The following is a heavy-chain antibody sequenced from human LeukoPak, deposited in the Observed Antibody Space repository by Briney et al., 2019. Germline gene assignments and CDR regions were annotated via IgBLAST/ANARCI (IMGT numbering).Heavy chain of an antibody. CDR1: GGSMSDYY. D-gene: IGHD1-26*01. CDR2: IYYTGST. J-gene: IGHJ4*02. CDR3: ATMGDFNGFY. Sequence: SETLSLTCIVSGGSMSDYYWTWIRQPPGKGLEWTGSIYYTGSTYYNPSLKSRVSISVDTSKNQFSLKLSSVTAADTAVYYCATMGDFNGFYWGQGTLVTVSS. V-gene: IGHV4-30-4*08.